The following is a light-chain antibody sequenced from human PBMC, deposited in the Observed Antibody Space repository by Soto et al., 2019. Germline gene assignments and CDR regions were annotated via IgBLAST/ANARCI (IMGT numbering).Light chain of an antibody. V-gene: IGLV1-44*01. CDR1: DSNIGANT. CDR3: AAWDDSLNGHV. Sequence: QSVLTQPPSASGTPGQRVSISCSGSDSNIGANTANWYQQLPGTAPKLLIHSSNKRPSGVPDRFSGSKSGTSASLAISGLQSEDEADYYCAAWDDSLNGHVFGTGTKAPS. J-gene: IGLJ1*01. CDR2: SSN.